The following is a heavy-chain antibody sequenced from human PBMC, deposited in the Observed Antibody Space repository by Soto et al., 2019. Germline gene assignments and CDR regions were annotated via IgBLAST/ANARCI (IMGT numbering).Heavy chain of an antibody. D-gene: IGHD3-10*01. CDR2: IITVFRTT. V-gene: IGHV1-69*12. J-gene: IGHJ6*03. CDR1: GGKFNAYV. CDR3: ARGDSRGYYMDV. Sequence: QAQLVQSGAEVKKPGSSVKVSCKSSGGKFNAYVFTWVRQAPGQGLEWMGGIITVFRTTMYAQDFEDRVTIIADESTSTVFMEVSSLRSEDTAIYYCARGDSRGYYMDVWGQGTTVTVSS.